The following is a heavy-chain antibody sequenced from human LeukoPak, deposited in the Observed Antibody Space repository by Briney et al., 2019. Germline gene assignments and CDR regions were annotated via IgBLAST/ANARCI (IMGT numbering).Heavy chain of an antibody. CDR1: GGSFSGYY. CDR3: ASQGSLGYYYDSSDYFDY. V-gene: IGHV4-34*01. Sequence: SETLSLTCAVYGGSFSGYYWSWIRQPPGKGLGWIGEINHSGSTNYNPSLKSRVTISVDTSKNQFSLKLSSVTAADTAVYYCASQGSLGYYYDSSDYFDYWGQGTLVTVSS. D-gene: IGHD3-22*01. CDR2: INHSGST. J-gene: IGHJ4*02.